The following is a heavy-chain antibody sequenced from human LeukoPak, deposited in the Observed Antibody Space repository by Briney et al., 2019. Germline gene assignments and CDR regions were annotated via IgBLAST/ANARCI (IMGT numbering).Heavy chain of an antibody. CDR1: GFTVSSNY. D-gene: IGHD6-19*01. J-gene: IGHJ4*02. Sequence: GGSLRLSCAASGFTVSSNYMSWVRQAPGKGLEWVSVIYSGGSTYYADSVKGRFTISRDNSKNTLYLQMNSLRAEDMAVYYCAGPYSSGWPVYWGQGTLVTVSS. CDR2: IYSGGST. CDR3: AGPYSSGWPVY. V-gene: IGHV3-66*01.